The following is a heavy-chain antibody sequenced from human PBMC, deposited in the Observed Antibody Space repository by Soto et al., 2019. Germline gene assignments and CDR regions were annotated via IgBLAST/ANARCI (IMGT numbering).Heavy chain of an antibody. CDR1: GYTFTTYG. CDR3: ARGRYGDY. CDR2: ISAHNGNT. J-gene: IGHJ4*02. D-gene: IGHD1-1*01. Sequence: QVHLVQSGAEVKRPWASVKVSCKGSGYTFTTYGITWVRQAPGQGLEWVGWISAHNGNTNYAQKLQGRVTVTRDTSTSTAYMELRSLRSDDTAVYYCARGRYGDYWGQGALVTVSS. V-gene: IGHV1-18*01.